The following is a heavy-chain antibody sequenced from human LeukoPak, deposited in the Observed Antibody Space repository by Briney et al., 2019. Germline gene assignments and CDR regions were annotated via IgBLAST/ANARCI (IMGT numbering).Heavy chain of an antibody. CDR2: ISGSGGST. J-gene: IGHJ4*02. CDR3: AKDKARGVVVPAAPRD. Sequence: GGSPRLSSAASEFTFSSYAMSWDRQAPGNGREWVSAISGSGGSTYYADSVKGRFTISRDNSKNTLYLQMNSLRAEDTAVYYCAKDKARGVVVPAAPRDWGQGTLVTVSS. D-gene: IGHD2-2*01. V-gene: IGHV3-23*01. CDR1: EFTFSSYA.